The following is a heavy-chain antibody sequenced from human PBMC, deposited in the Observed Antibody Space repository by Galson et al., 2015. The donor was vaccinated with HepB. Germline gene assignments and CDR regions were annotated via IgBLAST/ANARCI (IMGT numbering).Heavy chain of an antibody. CDR3: ARPYYGFWSGYTPGYNWFDP. J-gene: IGHJ5*02. Sequence: SVKVSCKASGYTFTSYGISWVRQAPGQGLEWMGWISTFNGNTNYAQNLQGRVTMTTDTSTSTAYMELRSLRSDDTAVYYCARPYYGFWSGYTPGYNWFDPWGQGTPVTVSS. V-gene: IGHV1-18*04. CDR1: GYTFTSYG. CDR2: ISTFNGNT. D-gene: IGHD3-3*01.